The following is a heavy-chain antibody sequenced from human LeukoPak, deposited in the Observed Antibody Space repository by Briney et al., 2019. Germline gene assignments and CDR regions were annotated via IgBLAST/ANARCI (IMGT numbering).Heavy chain of an antibody. J-gene: IGHJ4*02. CDR3: ARGKGDSSGYYYLSY. CDR1: GFTFSDYY. V-gene: IGHV3-11*01. Sequence: PGGSLRLSCAASGFTFSDYYMSWIRQASGKGLEWASYFSSSGSTIYYADSVKGRFTISRDNAKNSLYLQMNSLRAEDTAVYYCARGKGDSSGYYYLSYWGQGTLVTVSS. D-gene: IGHD3-22*01. CDR2: FSSSGSTI.